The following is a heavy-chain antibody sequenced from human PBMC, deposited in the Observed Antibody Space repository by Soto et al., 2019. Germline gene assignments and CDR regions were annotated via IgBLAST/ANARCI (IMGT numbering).Heavy chain of an antibody. D-gene: IGHD3-22*01. CDR1: GYTNTSYG. J-gene: IGHJ4*02. CDR3: ARARGSGYYSRLDY. CDR2: ISAYNGNT. Sequence: VSLNVSCKASGYTNTSYGISWLLQAPGQGLEWMGWISAYNGNTNYAQKLQGRVTMTTDTSTSTAYMELRSLRSDDTAVYYCARARGSGYYSRLDYWGQGTLVTVSS. V-gene: IGHV1-18*01.